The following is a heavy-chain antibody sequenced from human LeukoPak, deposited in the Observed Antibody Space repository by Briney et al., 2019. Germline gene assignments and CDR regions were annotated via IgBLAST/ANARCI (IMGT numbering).Heavy chain of an antibody. Sequence: GASVKVSCKTSGYTFTSYDINWVRQATGQGLEWMGGMDGSSGKTAYGQKFLGRVTITRNTSISTAYMELSSLTSEDTAVYYCARLYYYASSGYDALDIWGQGTMVTVSS. CDR2: MDGSSGKT. D-gene: IGHD3-22*01. CDR3: ARLYYYASSGYDALDI. CDR1: GYTFTSYD. J-gene: IGHJ3*02. V-gene: IGHV1-8*01.